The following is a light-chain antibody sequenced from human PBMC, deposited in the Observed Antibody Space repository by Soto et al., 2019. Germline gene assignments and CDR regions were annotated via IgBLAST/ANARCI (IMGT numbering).Light chain of an antibody. V-gene: IGKV3-20*01. CDR3: EYYGNTII. J-gene: IGKJ4*01. CDR2: GTS. Sequence: EIVLTQSPGTLSLSPGGRVTLSCRTSQSISNDHLAWYQQKPGQAPRLLTHGTSNRATGIPDRFSGSGSGTDFTLTFSRLEPEDTAVYYCEYYGNTIIFGGGTKVEIK. CDR1: QSISNDH.